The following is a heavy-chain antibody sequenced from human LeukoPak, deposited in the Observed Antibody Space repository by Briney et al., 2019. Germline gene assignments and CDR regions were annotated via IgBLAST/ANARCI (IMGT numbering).Heavy chain of an antibody. CDR1: GYTFTSYA. CDR2: INAGNGNT. Sequence: ASVKVSCKASGYTFTSYAMHWVRQAPGQRLEWMGWINAGNGNTKYSQKFQGRVTITRDTSASTAYMELSSLRSEDTAVYYCATVPPGYYDSSGYFDWGQGTLVTVSS. V-gene: IGHV1-3*01. CDR3: ATVPPGYYDSSGYFD. J-gene: IGHJ4*02. D-gene: IGHD3-22*01.